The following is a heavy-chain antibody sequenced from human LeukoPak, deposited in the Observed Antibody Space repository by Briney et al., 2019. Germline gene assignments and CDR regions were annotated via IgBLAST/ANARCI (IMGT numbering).Heavy chain of an antibody. CDR3: ARGGGGDCYSRCAFDP. CDR2: IYYSGST. J-gene: IGHJ5*02. D-gene: IGHD2-21*02. CDR1: GGSISSYY. Sequence: SETLSLTCTVSGGSISSYYWSWIRQPPGKGLEWIGYIYYSGSTNYNPSLKSRVTISVDTSKNQFSLKLSSVTAADTAVYYCARGGGGDCYSRCAFDPWGQGTLVTVSS. V-gene: IGHV4-59*01.